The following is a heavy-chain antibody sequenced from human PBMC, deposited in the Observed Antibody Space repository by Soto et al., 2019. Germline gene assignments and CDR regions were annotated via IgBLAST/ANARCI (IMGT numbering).Heavy chain of an antibody. CDR1: GYTFTSSG. CDR3: ARSFFYHFSDRLCYSLDSFDF. CDR2: ISAHTGSS. J-gene: IGHJ3*01. V-gene: IGHV1-18*01. Sequence: ASVKVSCKASGYTFTSSGMSRVRQAPGQGLEWMGWISAHTGSSEYAQRFQGRVTMTTDRSTSTAYMEPRSLRFDETDVYYCARSFFYHFSDRLCYSLDSFDFWCPGTLRTVSS. D-gene: IGHD2-15*01.